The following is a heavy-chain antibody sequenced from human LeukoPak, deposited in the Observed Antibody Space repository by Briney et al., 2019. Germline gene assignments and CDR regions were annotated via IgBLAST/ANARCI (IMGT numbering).Heavy chain of an antibody. CDR3: AKSRGESRGASNY. CDR2: ISGSGGST. V-gene: IGHV3-23*01. D-gene: IGHD1-26*01. Sequence: GGSLRLSCAASGFTFSSFAMSWVRQAPGKGLEWVSTISGSGGSTNYADSVKGRFTFSRDNSKNTLYLQMNSLRAEDTAVYYCAKSRGESRGASNYWGQGTLVTVSS. CDR1: GFTFSSFA. J-gene: IGHJ4*02.